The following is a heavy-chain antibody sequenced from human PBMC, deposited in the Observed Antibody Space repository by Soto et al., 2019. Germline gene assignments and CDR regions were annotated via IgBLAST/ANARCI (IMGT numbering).Heavy chain of an antibody. CDR2: ISASGGRT. V-gene: IGHV3-23*01. Sequence: VGSLRLSCAASGFTFSSYAMTWVRQAPGKGLEWLSDISASGGRTNYADSVKGRFTISRDNFKKTLYLQMNSLRAEDTAMYYCAKSGPYCSDNSCYYSWGQGTLVTVSS. J-gene: IGHJ5*02. CDR3: AKSGPYCSDNSCYYS. D-gene: IGHD2-15*01. CDR1: GFTFSSYA.